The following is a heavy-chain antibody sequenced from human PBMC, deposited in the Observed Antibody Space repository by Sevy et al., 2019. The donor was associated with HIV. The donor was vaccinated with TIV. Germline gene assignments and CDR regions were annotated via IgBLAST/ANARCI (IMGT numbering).Heavy chain of an antibody. D-gene: IGHD3-22*01. V-gene: IGHV3-23*01. J-gene: IGHJ3*02. Sequence: GGSLRLSCAASGFTFSSYAMSWVRQAPGKGLEWVSAISGSGGSTYYADSVKGRFTISRDNSKNTLYLQMNSLRAEDTAVYYCAKDLSRHTTQAYYYDSSGRGDAFDIWGQRTMVTVSS. CDR1: GFTFSSYA. CDR3: AKDLSRHTTQAYYYDSSGRGDAFDI. CDR2: ISGSGGST.